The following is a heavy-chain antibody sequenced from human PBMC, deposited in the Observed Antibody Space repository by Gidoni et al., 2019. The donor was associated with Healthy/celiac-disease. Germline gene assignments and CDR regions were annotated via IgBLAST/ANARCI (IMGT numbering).Heavy chain of an antibody. CDR2: IYPGASDT. CDR1: GYSFNSYW. Sequence: ELQLVQSGAEVKKPGESLKISCKGSGYSFNSYWIVWVRHMPGKGLEWMGTIYPGASDTRYSPSFQGQVTISADKSISTAYLQWSSLKASDTAMYYCARHPSSGYSSGWYDDGPPPGFDYWGQGTLVTVSS. J-gene: IGHJ4*02. D-gene: IGHD6-19*01. V-gene: IGHV5-51*01. CDR3: ARHPSSGYSSGWYDDGPPPGFDY.